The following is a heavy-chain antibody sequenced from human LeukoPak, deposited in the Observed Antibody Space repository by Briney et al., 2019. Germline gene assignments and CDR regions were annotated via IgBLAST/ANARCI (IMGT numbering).Heavy chain of an antibody. CDR1: GFTFNNAW. D-gene: IGHD3-10*01. CDR3: AKDRSGTD. V-gene: IGHV3-15*05. CDR2: IKSRTDGGTT. J-gene: IGHJ4*02. Sequence: GGSLRLSCAASGFTFNNAWMSWVRQAPGKGLEWVGRIKSRTDGGTTDYAAPVEGRFTISRDDSKNTLSLQMKSLRPEDTALYYCAKDRSGTDWGQGTLVTVSS.